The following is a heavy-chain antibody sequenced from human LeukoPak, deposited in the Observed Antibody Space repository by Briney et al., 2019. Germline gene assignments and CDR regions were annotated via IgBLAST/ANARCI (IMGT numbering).Heavy chain of an antibody. CDR2: IKEDGSMQ. J-gene: IGHJ5*02. CDR3: ARVVTWFDP. Sequence: GRSLRLSCAASGFTFSSFWMSWVRQAPGKGLEWVAHIKEDGSMQSYVDSVKGRFTISRDNAKNSVYLQMNSLRAEDTAVYYCARVVTWFDPWGQGSLVTVSS. V-gene: IGHV3-7*04. CDR1: GFTFSSFW.